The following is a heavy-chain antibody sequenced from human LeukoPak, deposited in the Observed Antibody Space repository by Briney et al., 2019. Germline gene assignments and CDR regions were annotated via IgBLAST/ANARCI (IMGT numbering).Heavy chain of an antibody. D-gene: IGHD3-10*01. Sequence: SETLSLTCTVSGGSISSSSYYWGWIRQPPGKGLEWIGSIYYSGSTYYNPSLKSRVTISVDTSKNQFSLKLSSVTAADTAVYYCASGAPVRGVSHWGQGTLVTVSS. CDR1: GGSISSSSYY. CDR3: ASGAPVRGVSH. J-gene: IGHJ4*02. V-gene: IGHV4-39*07. CDR2: IYYSGST.